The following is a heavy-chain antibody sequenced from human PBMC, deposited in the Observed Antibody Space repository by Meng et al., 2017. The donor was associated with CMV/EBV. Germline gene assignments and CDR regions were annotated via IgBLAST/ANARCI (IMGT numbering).Heavy chain of an antibody. CDR3: ASLNCSSTSCYHTPRYGMDV. CDR2: IYYSGST. J-gene: IGHJ6*02. CDR1: GGSISSYY. V-gene: IGHV4-59*01. D-gene: IGHD2-2*01. Sequence: SETLSLTCTVSGGSISSYYWSWIRQPPGKGLEWIGYIYYSGSTNYNPSLKSRVTISVDTSKNQFSLKLSSVTAADTAVYYCASLNCSSTSCYHTPRYGMDVWGQGTTVTVSS.